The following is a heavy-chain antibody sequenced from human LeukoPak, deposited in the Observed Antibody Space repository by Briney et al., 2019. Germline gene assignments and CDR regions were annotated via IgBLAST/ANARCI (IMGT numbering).Heavy chain of an antibody. Sequence: GGSLRLSCAASGFTFSSYGMSWVRQAPGKGLEWVSAISGSGGSTYYADSVKGRFTISRDNSKNTLYLQMNSLRAEDTAVYYCATLWGSYRYFDYWGQGTLVTVSS. J-gene: IGHJ4*02. CDR3: ATLWGSYRYFDY. D-gene: IGHD3-16*02. CDR1: GFTFSSYG. CDR2: ISGSGGST. V-gene: IGHV3-23*01.